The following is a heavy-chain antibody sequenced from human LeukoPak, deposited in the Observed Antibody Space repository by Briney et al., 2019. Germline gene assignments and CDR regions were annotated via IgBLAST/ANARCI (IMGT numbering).Heavy chain of an antibody. J-gene: IGHJ4*02. CDR1: GYRFTSYW. Sequence: GESLKISFKGSGYRFTSYWIGRVPPVPGKGPGWMGIIYPGDSDTRYSPSFQGQVTISADKSISTAYLQWSSLKASDTAMYYCARHEDGGRPCDYWGQGTLVTVSS. D-gene: IGHD4-23*01. CDR3: ARHEDGGRPCDY. CDR2: IYPGDSDT. V-gene: IGHV5-51*01.